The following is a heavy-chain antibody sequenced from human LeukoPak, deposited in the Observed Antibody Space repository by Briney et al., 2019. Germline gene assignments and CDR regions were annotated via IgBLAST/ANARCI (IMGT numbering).Heavy chain of an antibody. CDR2: ISAYNGNT. J-gene: IGHJ6*03. D-gene: IGHD6-19*01. CDR1: GYSFTSYG. Sequence: ASVKVSFKGSGYSFTSYGISWVRQAPGQGLGWMGWISAYNGNTNYAQTLQGRVTMTTDTSTSTAYMELRSLRSDDTAVYYCARVLWYSSGWYGGYYYYYMDVWGKGTTVTVS. CDR3: ARVLWYSSGWYGGYYYYYMDV. V-gene: IGHV1-18*01.